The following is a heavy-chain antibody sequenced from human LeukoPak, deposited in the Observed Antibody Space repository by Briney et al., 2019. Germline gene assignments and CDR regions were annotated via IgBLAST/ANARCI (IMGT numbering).Heavy chain of an antibody. D-gene: IGHD6-13*01. CDR2: INAGNGNT. CDR3: AGLGSSSWYLDY. J-gene: IGHJ4*02. CDR1: GYTFTSYA. V-gene: IGHV1-3*01. Sequence: ASVKVSCKASGYTFTSYAMHWVRQAPGQRLEWMGWINAGNGNTKYSQKFQGRVTITRDTSASTAYMELSSLRSEDTAVYYCAGLGSSSWYLDYWGQGTLVTVSS.